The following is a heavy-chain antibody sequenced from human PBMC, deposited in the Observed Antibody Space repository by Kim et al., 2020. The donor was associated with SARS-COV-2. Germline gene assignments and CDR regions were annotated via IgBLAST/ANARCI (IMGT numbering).Heavy chain of an antibody. J-gene: IGHJ4*02. CDR2: NGNK. Sequence: NGNKIYSQKFQGRVTFNTDTSASTAYMELSFLRSEDSAVYYCLGGFYFDYWGQGTLVTVSS. CDR3: LGGFYFDY. V-gene: IGHV1-3*01. D-gene: IGHD3-16*01.